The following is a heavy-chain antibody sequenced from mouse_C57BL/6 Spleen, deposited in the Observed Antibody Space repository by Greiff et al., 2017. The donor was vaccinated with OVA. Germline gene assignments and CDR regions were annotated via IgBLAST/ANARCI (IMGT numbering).Heavy chain of an antibody. CDR3: ARRDYDGWYFDV. Sequence: DVKLVESEGGLVQPGSSMKLSCTASGFTFSDYYMAWVRQVPEKGLEWVANINYDGSSTYYLDSLKSRFIISRDNAKNILYLQMSSLKSEDTATYYCARRDYDGWYFDVWGTGTTVTVSS. D-gene: IGHD2-4*01. CDR1: GFTFSDYY. V-gene: IGHV5-16*01. J-gene: IGHJ1*03. CDR2: INYDGSST.